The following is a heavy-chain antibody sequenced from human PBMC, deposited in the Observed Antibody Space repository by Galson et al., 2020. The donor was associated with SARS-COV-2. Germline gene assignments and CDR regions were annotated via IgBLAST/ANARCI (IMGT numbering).Heavy chain of an antibody. V-gene: IGHV1-46*01. CDR2: INPSGGGT. D-gene: IGHD4-4*01. CDR3: ARDSQGGNDYNYLLV. CDR1: GYTFTSYY. Sequence: ASVKVSCKASGYTFTSYYIHWVRQAPGQGLEWMGIINPSGGGTTYAQKFQGRVTMTRDTSTSTVYMELSSLRSEDTAVYYCARDSQGGNDYNYLLVWGQLTLVTVSS. J-gene: IGHJ4*02.